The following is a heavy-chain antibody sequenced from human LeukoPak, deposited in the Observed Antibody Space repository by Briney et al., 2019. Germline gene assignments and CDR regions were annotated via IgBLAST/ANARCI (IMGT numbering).Heavy chain of an antibody. D-gene: IGHD1-26*01. J-gene: IGHJ4*02. CDR1: GFTFISYA. Sequence: GGSLRLSCAASGFTFISYAMSRVRQAPGKGLEWVSAISGSGGSTYYADSVKGRFTISRDNSKNTLYLQMNSLRAEDTAVYYCAKGIIGSCPYYFDYWGQGTLVTVSS. CDR2: ISGSGGST. V-gene: IGHV3-23*01. CDR3: AKGIIGSCPYYFDY.